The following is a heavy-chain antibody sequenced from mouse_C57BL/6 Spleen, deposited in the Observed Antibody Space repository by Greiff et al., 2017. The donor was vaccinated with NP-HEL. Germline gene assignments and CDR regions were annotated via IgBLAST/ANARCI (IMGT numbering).Heavy chain of an antibody. Sequence: VQLQQSGAELAKPGASVKLSCKASGYTFTSSWMHWVKQRPGQGLEWIGYINPSSGYTKYNQKFKDKATLTADKSSITAYMQLSSLTYEDSAVYYCARVITTRRLYAMDYWGQGTSVTVSS. D-gene: IGHD2-4*01. CDR3: ARVITTRRLYAMDY. CDR2: INPSSGYT. V-gene: IGHV1-7*01. J-gene: IGHJ4*01. CDR1: GYTFTSSW.